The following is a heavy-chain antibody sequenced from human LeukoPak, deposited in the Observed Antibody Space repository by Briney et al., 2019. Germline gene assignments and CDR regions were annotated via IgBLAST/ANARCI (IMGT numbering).Heavy chain of an antibody. D-gene: IGHD6-6*01. Sequence: ASVKVSCKASGGTFSSYAISWVRQAPGQGLEWMGGIIPIFGTANYAQKFQGRVTITTDESTSTAHMELSSLRSEDTAVYYCAREDSSSFPWAYWGQGTLVTVSS. J-gene: IGHJ4*02. CDR2: IIPIFGTA. V-gene: IGHV1-69*05. CDR1: GGTFSSYA. CDR3: AREDSSSFPWAY.